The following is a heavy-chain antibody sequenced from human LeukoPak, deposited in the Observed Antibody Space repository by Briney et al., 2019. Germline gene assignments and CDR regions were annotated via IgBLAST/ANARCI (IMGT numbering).Heavy chain of an antibody. Sequence: GGTLRLSCAPSGFTFSSYEMNWVRHDPGKGLEWVSYISRSTSTITYADSVRGRFTISRDNAGNSLYLQMNSLRAENTAVYYCARETVGIDYWGQGTLVTVSS. CDR1: GFTFSSYE. D-gene: IGHD4-23*01. CDR2: ISRSTSTI. CDR3: ARETVGIDY. J-gene: IGHJ4*02. V-gene: IGHV3-48*01.